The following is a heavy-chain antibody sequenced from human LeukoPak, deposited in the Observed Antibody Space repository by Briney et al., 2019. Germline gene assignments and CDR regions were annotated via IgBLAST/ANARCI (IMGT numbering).Heavy chain of an antibody. J-gene: IGHJ6*03. V-gene: IGHV4-59*01. CDR3: AKARGYDSSAPIRGYYYYYMDV. D-gene: IGHD3-22*01. CDR2: IYYSGST. CDR1: GGSISSYY. Sequence: SETLSLTCTVSGGSISSYYWSWIRQPPGKGLEWIGYIYYSGSTNYNPYLKSRVTISVDTSKNQFSLKLRSVTAADTAGYYCAKARGYDSSAPIRGYYYYYMDVWGKGTTVTVSS.